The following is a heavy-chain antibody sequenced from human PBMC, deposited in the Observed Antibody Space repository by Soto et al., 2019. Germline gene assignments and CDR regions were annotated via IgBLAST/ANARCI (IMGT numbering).Heavy chain of an antibody. V-gene: IGHV4-59*08. D-gene: IGHD3-22*01. J-gene: IGHJ4*02. CDR1: GDSISSHY. Sequence: TSETLSLTCTVSGDSISSHYWSWIRQPPGKGLEWIGYIYYSGSTNYNPSLKSRVTISVDTSKNQFSLKLSSVTAADTAVYYCATQYYSDRSGYYLDYWGQGTLVTVSS. CDR2: IYYSGST. CDR3: ATQYYSDRSGYYLDY.